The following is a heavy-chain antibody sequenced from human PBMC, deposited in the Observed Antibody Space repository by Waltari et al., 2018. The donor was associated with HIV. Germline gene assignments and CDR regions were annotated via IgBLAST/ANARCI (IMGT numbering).Heavy chain of an antibody. Sequence: EVHLVESGGGLVQPGGSLRISCAASGSTFSTYWMTWVRQAPGKGLEWQANIKQDGSEKYYADSVKGRFTVSRDNNKKSLYLQMSSLRAEDTAVYYCARDLKDYDFWSPVDVWGQGTTVTVSS. J-gene: IGHJ6*02. CDR1: GSTFSTYW. CDR2: IKQDGSEK. CDR3: ARDLKDYDFWSPVDV. D-gene: IGHD3-3*01. V-gene: IGHV3-7*01.